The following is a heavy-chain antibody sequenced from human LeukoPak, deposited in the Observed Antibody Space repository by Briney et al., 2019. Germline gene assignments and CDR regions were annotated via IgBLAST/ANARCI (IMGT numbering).Heavy chain of an antibody. CDR2: IYPRDGST. Sequence: WASVKVSCKASGYTLTSNYIHWVRQAPGQGLEWMGMIYPRDGSTSYAQKFQGRVTVTRDTSTSTVHMELSGLRSEDTAVYYCARDQEGFDYWGQGTLVTVSS. J-gene: IGHJ4*02. CDR1: GYTLTSNY. CDR3: ARDQEGFDY. V-gene: IGHV1-46*01.